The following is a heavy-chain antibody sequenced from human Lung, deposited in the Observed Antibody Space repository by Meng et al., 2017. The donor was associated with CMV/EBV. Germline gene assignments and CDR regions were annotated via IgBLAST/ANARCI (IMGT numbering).Heavy chain of an antibody. D-gene: IGHD2-15*01. V-gene: IGHV3-74*01. CDR3: VRDGKYCSSGTCDYYIMDL. CDR1: GFTFSTYW. CDR2: INSDGSTT. Sequence: GGSLGLXCAASGFTFSTYWMHWVRQTPGTGLVWVSRINSDGSTTTYADSVKGRFTISRDNAKNTLYLQMSSLRAEDSAVYYCVRDGKYCSSGTCDYYIMDLXGQGXTVTVSS. J-gene: IGHJ6*02.